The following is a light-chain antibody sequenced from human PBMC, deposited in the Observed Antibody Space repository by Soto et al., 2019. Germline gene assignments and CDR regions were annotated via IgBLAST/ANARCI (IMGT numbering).Light chain of an antibody. J-gene: IGKJ5*01. CDR3: QQRSNWIT. CDR2: GAS. Sequence: EVVLTQSPATLALSPGERATLSCRASQSVSRHLAWYQQKPGQAPRLLIYGASIRATGIPARFSGSGSGTDFTLTISSLEPEDFAVYYCQQRSNWITFGQGTRLEIK. CDR1: QSVSRH. V-gene: IGKV3-11*01.